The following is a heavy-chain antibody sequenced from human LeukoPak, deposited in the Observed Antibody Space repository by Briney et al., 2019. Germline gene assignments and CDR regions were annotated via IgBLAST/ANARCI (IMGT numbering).Heavy chain of an antibody. D-gene: IGHD4-17*01. J-gene: IGHJ5*02. CDR2: IYTSGST. CDR1: GGSISSYY. V-gene: IGHV4-4*07. CDR3: ARGGHDYGFFP. Sequence: SETLSLTCTVSGGSISSYYWSWIRQPAGKGLEWIGRIYTSGSTNYNPSLKSRVTISVDKSKNQFSLKLSSVTAADTAVYYCARGGHDYGFFPWGQGTLVTISS.